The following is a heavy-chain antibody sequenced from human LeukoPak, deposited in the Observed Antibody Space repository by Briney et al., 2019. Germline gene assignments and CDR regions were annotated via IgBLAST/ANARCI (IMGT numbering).Heavy chain of an antibody. CDR2: ISSSSSYI. Sequence: GGSLRLSCAASGFTFSSYSMNWVRQAPGKGLEWVSSISSSSSYIYYADSVKGRFTISRDNAKNSLYLQMNSLRAEDTAVYYCARDYYCSGSYDRFDYWGQGTLVTVSS. V-gene: IGHV3-21*01. D-gene: IGHD3-10*01. CDR3: ARDYYCSGSYDRFDY. CDR1: GFTFSSYS. J-gene: IGHJ4*02.